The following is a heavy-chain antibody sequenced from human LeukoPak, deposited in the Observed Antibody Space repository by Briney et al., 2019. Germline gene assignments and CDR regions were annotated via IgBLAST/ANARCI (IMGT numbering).Heavy chain of an antibody. CDR3: TTSPPYCSGGSCFDY. D-gene: IGHD2-15*01. CDR1: GFTFSNAW. CDR2: IKSKTDGGTT. J-gene: IGHJ4*02. V-gene: IGHV3-15*01. Sequence: GGSLRLSCAASGFTFSNAWMSWVRQAPGKGLEWVGRIKSKTDGGTTDYAAPVKGRFTISRDDSKNTLYLQMNSLKTEDTAVYYCTTSPPYCSGGSCFDYWGQETLVTVSS.